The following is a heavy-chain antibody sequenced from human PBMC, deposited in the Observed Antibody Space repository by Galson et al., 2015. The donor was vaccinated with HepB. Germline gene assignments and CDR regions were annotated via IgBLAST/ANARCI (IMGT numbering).Heavy chain of an antibody. Sequence: SLRLSCAASGFTFSSYAMHWVRQAPGKGLEWVAVISYDGSNKYYAGSVKGRFTISRDNSKNTLYLQMNSLRAEDTAVYYCARGGWGSYRPTYSTDYWGQGTLVTVSS. J-gene: IGHJ4*02. CDR1: GFTFSSYA. CDR3: ARGGWGSYRPTYSTDY. CDR2: ISYDGSNK. D-gene: IGHD3-16*02. V-gene: IGHV3-30*04.